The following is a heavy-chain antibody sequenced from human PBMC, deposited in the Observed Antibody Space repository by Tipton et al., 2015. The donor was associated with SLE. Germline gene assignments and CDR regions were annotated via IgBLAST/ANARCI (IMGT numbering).Heavy chain of an antibody. D-gene: IGHD3-9*01. CDR3: ARDNYNILTGYYNVLDF. CDR2: IYTGGSS. J-gene: IGHJ4*02. Sequence: TLSLTCTVSGASITSGNYYWSWIRQPAGKGLEWIGHIYTGGSSNYNPSLKSRVTISLDTSRNQFSLRLSSVTAADTAVYYCARDNYNILTGYYNVLDFWGQGTLVTVSS. V-gene: IGHV4-61*09. CDR1: GASITSGNYY.